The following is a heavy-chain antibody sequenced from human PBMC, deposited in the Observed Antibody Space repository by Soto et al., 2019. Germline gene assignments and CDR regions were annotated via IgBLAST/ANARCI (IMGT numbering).Heavy chain of an antibody. CDR1: GDSIGTGGYY. D-gene: IGHD3-22*01. J-gene: IGHJ4*02. CDR3: ATNHDDISGRTPLLFDS. V-gene: IGHV4-31*03. Sequence: SETLSLTCTVSGDSIGTGGYYWDWIRQHPGKGPEWIGYIHYSGNTYYNQSLKSRLTISLDTSKNQFSLHLSSVTAADTAVYYCATNHDDISGRTPLLFDSWGQGTLVTVSS. CDR2: IHYSGNT.